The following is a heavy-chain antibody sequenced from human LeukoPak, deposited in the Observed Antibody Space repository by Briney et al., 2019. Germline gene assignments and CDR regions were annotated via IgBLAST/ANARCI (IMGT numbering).Heavy chain of an antibody. CDR1: GFTFSSYS. D-gene: IGHD3-10*01. J-gene: IGHJ4*02. CDR2: ISYDGSNK. Sequence: GGSLRLSCAASGFTFSSYSMNWVRQAPGKGLEWVAVISYDGSNKYYADSVKGRFTISRDNSKNTLYLQMNSLRAEDTAVYYCARDKPITMVRGTLVYWGQGTLVTVSS. V-gene: IGHV3-30*03. CDR3: ARDKPITMVRGTLVY.